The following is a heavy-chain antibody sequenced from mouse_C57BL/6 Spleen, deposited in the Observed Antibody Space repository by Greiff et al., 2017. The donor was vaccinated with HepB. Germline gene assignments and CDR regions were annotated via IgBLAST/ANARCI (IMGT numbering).Heavy chain of an antibody. D-gene: IGHD1-1*01. CDR1: GFTFSSYA. CDR3: ARETVVAPVDY. CDR2: ISDGGSYT. J-gene: IGHJ4*01. Sequence: EVKLVESGGGLVKPGGSLKLSCAASGFTFSSYAMSWVRQTPEKRLEWVATISDGGSYTYYPDNVKGRFTISRDNAKNNLYLQMSHLKAEDTAMYYCARETVVAPVDYWGQGTSVTVSS. V-gene: IGHV5-4*01.